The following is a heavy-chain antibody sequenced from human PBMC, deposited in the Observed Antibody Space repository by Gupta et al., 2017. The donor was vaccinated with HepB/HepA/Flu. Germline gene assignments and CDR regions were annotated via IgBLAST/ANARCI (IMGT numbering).Heavy chain of an antibody. J-gene: IGHJ5*02. D-gene: IGHD1-7*01. V-gene: IGHV1-46*01. CDR2: INPSGGST. Sequence: QVQLVQSGAEVKKPGASVKVSCKASGYTFTSYYMHWVPQAPGQGLEWMGIINPSGGSTSYAQKFQGRVTMTRDTSTSTVYMELSSLRSEDTAVYYCARESGIAGTTARWFDPWGQGTLVTVSS. CDR3: ARESGIAGTTARWFDP. CDR1: GYTFTSYY.